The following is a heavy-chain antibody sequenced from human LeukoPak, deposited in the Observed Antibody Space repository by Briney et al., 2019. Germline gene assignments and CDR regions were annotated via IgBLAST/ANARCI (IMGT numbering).Heavy chain of an antibody. Sequence: SETLSLTCAVYGGSFSGHYWSWIRQLPGKGLEWIGEINHSGSTNYNPSLKSRVTISVDTSKNQFSLKLSSVTAADTAVYYCARGRGYYDSSGYYRLMYYFDYWGQGTLVTVSS. CDR2: INHSGST. CDR3: ARGRGYYDSSGYYRLMYYFDY. CDR1: GGSFSGHY. V-gene: IGHV4-34*01. D-gene: IGHD3-22*01. J-gene: IGHJ4*02.